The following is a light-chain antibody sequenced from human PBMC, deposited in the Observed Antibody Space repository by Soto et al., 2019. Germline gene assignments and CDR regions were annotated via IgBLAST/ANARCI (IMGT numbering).Light chain of an antibody. J-gene: IGKJ4*01. CDR3: QQYSSYYLPT. V-gene: IGKV1-5*01. Sequence: DIQMTQSPSILSASVGVSVTITCRASQCVSRWLAWYQQKPGKAPKLLIYDASSLNSGVPSRFSGSQSGTEFTLTITSLLPDDFASYFCQQYSSYYLPTLGGETKVDIK. CDR2: DAS. CDR1: QCVSRW.